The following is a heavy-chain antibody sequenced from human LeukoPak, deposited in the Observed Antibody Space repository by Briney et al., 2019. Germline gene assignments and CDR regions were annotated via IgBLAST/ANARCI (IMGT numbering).Heavy chain of an antibody. CDR2: ITNTPNYI. CDR1: GFILNTYT. V-gene: IGHV3-21*01. Sequence: GGSLSLSCAASGFILNTYTITWVRQAPGKGLEWVSSITNTPNYIYYADSVKGRFTISRDNANNSLRAADTAVYYCWRDSPYDTSIWGQGTLVTVSS. J-gene: IGHJ4*02. D-gene: IGHD3-16*01. CDR3: WRDSPYDTSI.